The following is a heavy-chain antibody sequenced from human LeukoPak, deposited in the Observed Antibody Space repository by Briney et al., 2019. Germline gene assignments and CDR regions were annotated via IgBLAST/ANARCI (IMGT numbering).Heavy chain of an antibody. J-gene: IGHJ5*02. CDR3: AKGHYEPRYNWFDP. Sequence: SETLSLTCTVSRGSISSGDYYWSWIRQHPGKGLEWIGYIYYSGSTYYNPSLKSRVTISVDTSKNQFSLKVNSVTAADTAVYYCAKGHYEPRYNWFDPWGQGTLVTVSS. CDR2: IYYSGST. D-gene: IGHD3-3*01. CDR1: RGSISSGDYY. V-gene: IGHV4-31*03.